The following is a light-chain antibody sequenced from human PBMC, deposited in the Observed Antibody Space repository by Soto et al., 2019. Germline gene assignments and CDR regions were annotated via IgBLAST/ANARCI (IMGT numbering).Light chain of an antibody. V-gene: IGKV1-39*01. CDR1: QSISSY. J-gene: IGKJ2*01. CDR2: AAS. CDR3: QQSYSTHPT. Sequence: DIQMTQSPSSLSASVGDRVTITCRASQSISSYLNWYQQKPGKAPKLLIYAASSLQSGVTSRFSGSGSGTDFKIIISSLQPEDFETYYCQQSYSTHPTFGEGTKMEIK.